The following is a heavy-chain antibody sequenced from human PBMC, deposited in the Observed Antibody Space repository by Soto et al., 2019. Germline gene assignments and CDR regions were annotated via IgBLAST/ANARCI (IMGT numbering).Heavy chain of an antibody. CDR1: GGSISSSSYY. CDR3: ARQGGGDYSNFPNYYYYYMDV. CDR2: IYYSGST. Sequence: SETLSLTCTVSGGSISSSSYYWGWIRQPPGKGLEWIGSIYYSGSTYYNPSLKSRVTISVDTSKNQFSLKLSSVTAADTAVYYCARQGGGDYSNFPNYYYYYMDVWGKGTTVTVSS. J-gene: IGHJ6*03. V-gene: IGHV4-39*01. D-gene: IGHD4-4*01.